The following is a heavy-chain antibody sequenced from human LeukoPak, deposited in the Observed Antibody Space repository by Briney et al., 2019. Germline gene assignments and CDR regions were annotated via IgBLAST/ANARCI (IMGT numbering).Heavy chain of an antibody. Sequence: SETLSLTCTVSGNSISSGDNYWSWIRQPAGKGLEWIGRIYTSGSTNYNPSLKSRVTISGDTSKNQFSLRLSSVTAADTAVYYCARAGYSSSWYVEWFDPWGQGTLVTVSS. CDR2: IYTSGST. CDR1: GNSISSGDNY. V-gene: IGHV4-61*02. J-gene: IGHJ5*02. CDR3: ARAGYSSSWYVEWFDP. D-gene: IGHD6-13*01.